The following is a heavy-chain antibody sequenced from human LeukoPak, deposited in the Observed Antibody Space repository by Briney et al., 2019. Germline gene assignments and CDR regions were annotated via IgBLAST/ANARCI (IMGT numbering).Heavy chain of an antibody. V-gene: IGHV3-9*01. CDR1: GFTFDDYA. Sequence: GRSLRLSCAASGFTFDDYAMHWDRQAPGKGLEWVSGISWNSGSIGYADSVKGRFTISRDNAKNSLYLQMNSLRAEDTALYYCAKDTSRRYAFDIWGQGTTVTVSS. D-gene: IGHD2-2*01. CDR3: AKDTSRRYAFDI. J-gene: IGHJ3*02. CDR2: ISWNSGSI.